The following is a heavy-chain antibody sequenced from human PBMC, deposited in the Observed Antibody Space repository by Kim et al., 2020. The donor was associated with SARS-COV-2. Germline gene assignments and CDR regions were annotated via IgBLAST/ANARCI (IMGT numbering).Heavy chain of an antibody. Sequence: GSTYYNPSLKGRVTKSGDTSKNQFSLKLSSVTAADTAVYYCARGPKWSVDYWGQGTLVTVSS. CDR3: ARGPKWSVDY. CDR2: GST. V-gene: IGHV4-31*02. J-gene: IGHJ4*02. D-gene: IGHD2-15*01.